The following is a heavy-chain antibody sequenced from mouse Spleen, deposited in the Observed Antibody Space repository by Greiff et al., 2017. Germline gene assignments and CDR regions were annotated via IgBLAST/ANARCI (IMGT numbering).Heavy chain of an antibody. Sequence: EVKVVESGGGLVKLGGSLKLSCAASGFTFSSYAMSWVRQTPEKRLEWVATISSGGGNTYYPDSVKGRFTISRDNAKNTLYLQMSSLKSEDTAMYYCARQGGPVYFDYWGQGTTLTVSS. D-gene: IGHD1-1*02. CDR1: GFTFSSYA. CDR2: ISSGGGNT. J-gene: IGHJ2*01. V-gene: IGHV5-9*04. CDR3: ARQGGPVYFDY.